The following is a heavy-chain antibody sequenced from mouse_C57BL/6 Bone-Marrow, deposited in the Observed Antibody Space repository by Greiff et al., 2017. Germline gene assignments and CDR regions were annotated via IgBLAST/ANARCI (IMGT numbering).Heavy chain of an antibody. CDR1: GFNIKDDY. CDR3: TRIAY. CDR2: IDPANGDT. Sequence: VQLKESGAELVRPGASVKLSCTASGFNIKDDYMHWVKQRPEQGLEWIGWIDPANGDTEYASKFQGKATITVDTSSNTAYLQLSSLTSEDTAVYYCTRIAYGGQGTLVTVSA. V-gene: IGHV14-4*01. J-gene: IGHJ3*01.